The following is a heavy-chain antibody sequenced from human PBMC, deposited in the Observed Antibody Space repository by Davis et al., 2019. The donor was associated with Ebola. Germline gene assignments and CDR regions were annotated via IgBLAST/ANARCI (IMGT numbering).Heavy chain of an antibody. CDR3: ARGRTAAYYYYGMDV. V-gene: IGHV4-34*01. D-gene: IGHD2-2*01. CDR1: GGSSSGYY. CDR2: INHSGST. Sequence: MPGGSLRLSCAVYGGSSSGYYWSWIRQLPGKGLEWIGEINHSGSTNYNPSLKSRVTISVDTSKKQFSLKLSSVTAADTAVYYCARGRTAAYYYYGMDVWGQGTTVTVSS. J-gene: IGHJ6*02.